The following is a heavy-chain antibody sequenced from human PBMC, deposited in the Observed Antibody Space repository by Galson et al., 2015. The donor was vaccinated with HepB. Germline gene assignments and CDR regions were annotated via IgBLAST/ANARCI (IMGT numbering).Heavy chain of an antibody. D-gene: IGHD6-19*01. CDR1: GYTFTSYA. CDR2: INAGNGNT. V-gene: IGHV1-3*01. J-gene: IGHJ6*02. Sequence: SVKVSCKASGYTFTSYAMHWVRQAPGQRLEWMGWINAGNGNTKYSQKFQGRVTIIRDTSASTAYMELSSLRSEDTAVYYCARERQEQWLVPYYYYYGMDVWGQGTTVTVSS. CDR3: ARERQEQWLVPYYYYYGMDV.